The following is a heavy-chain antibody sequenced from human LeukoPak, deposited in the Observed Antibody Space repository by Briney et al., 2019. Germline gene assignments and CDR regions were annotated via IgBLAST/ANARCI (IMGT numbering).Heavy chain of an antibody. CDR2: SYYTGNT. D-gene: IGHD2-15*01. CDR1: GGSISRYY. CDR3: ARVQYAAGSYYMDI. J-gene: IGHJ6*03. V-gene: IGHV4-59*01. Sequence: SETLSLTCTVSGGSISRYYWSWIRQPPGKGLEWIGFSYYTGNTNYNPSLKSRVTISVDTSTNQFSLKLSSVTAADTAVYYCARVQYAAGSYYMDIWGEGTTVTVSS.